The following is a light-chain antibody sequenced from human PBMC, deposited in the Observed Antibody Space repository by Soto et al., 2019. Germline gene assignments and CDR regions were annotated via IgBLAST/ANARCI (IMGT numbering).Light chain of an antibody. J-gene: IGKJ5*01. CDR3: QQHDILPIT. V-gene: IGKV3-20*01. CDR2: GAS. CDR1: QSVGSY. Sequence: EMVLTQSPATLSVSPGERATLSCRASQSVGSYLAWYKQKPGQAPRLLISGASRRATGIPDRFGGAGSGTDFTLTISRLEPEDFALYYCQQHDILPITFGQGTRLEIK.